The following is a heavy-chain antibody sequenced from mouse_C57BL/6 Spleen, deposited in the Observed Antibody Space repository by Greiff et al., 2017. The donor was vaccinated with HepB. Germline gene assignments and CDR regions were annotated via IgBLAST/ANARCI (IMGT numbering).Heavy chain of an antibody. V-gene: IGHV2-5*01. Sequence: VQLQESGPGLVQPSQSLSITCTVSGFSLTSYGVHWVRQSPGKGLEWLGVIWRGGSTDNNAAFMSRLSTTKDNSKPQVFFRMNSLQADDTAIYCCAEGAYDYDAMDYWGQGTSVTVSS. CDR3: AEGAYDYDAMDY. CDR1: GFSLTSYG. J-gene: IGHJ4*01. CDR2: IWRGGST.